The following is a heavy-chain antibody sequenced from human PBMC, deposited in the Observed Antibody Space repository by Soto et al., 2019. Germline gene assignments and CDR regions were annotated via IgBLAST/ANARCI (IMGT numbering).Heavy chain of an antibody. Sequence: GGSLRLSCAASGFSFSTYGMHWVRQAPGKGLEWVAVIWHDGSKTYYADSVKGRLIISRDNSKNTLYVQINSLRAEDRGVYFCARGSIVAAEYGMDVWGQGTTVTVSS. CDR3: ARGSIVAAEYGMDV. V-gene: IGHV3-33*01. CDR1: GFSFSTYG. D-gene: IGHD6-13*01. J-gene: IGHJ6*02. CDR2: IWHDGSKT.